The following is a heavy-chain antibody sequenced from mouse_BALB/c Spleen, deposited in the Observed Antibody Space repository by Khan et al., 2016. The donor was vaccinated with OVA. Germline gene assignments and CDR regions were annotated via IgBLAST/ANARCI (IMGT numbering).Heavy chain of an antibody. V-gene: IGHV1-80*01. CDR2: IYPGDGNT. J-gene: IGHJ3*01. D-gene: IGHD2-14*01. CDR3: ARSGYDYFAY. CDR1: GYAFSNYL. Sequence: QVQLQQSGAELVRPGSSVKISCKASGYAFSNYLVTWVKQGPGQGLEWIGPIYPGDGNTNYNGKFKDKATLTADNSSTTAYMQLSSLTSEDSAVYFCARSGYDYFAYWGQGTLVTVSA.